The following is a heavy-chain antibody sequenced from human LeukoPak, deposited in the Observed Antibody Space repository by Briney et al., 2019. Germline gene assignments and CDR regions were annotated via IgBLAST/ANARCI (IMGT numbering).Heavy chain of an antibody. J-gene: IGHJ4*02. D-gene: IGHD7-27*01. Sequence: PGGSLRLSCAASGFTFSSYWMHWVRQAPGKGLVWVSRINGGGSSTNYADSVKGRFTISRDNAKNTLYLQMNSLRGEDTAVYYCARGPSSNWGDLDYWGQGTLVIASS. V-gene: IGHV3-74*01. CDR1: GFTFSSYW. CDR3: ARGPSSNWGDLDY. CDR2: INGGGSST.